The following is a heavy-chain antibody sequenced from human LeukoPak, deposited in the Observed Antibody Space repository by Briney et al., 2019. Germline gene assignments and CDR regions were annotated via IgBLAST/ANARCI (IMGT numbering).Heavy chain of an antibody. CDR3: ARALHDSSGYYFDY. CDR2: ISGSGSA. D-gene: IGHD3-22*01. CDR1: GFTLSSYA. V-gene: IGHV3-23*01. J-gene: IGHJ4*02. Sequence: GGSLRLSCAASGFTLSSYAMNWVRQAPGKGLEWVSAISGSGSAYYADSVKGRFTISRDNSKNTLSLQMNSLRAEDTAVYYCARALHDSSGYYFDYWGQGTLVTVSS.